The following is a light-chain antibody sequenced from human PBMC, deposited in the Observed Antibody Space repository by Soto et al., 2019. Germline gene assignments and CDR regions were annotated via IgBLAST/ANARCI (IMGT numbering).Light chain of an antibody. V-gene: IGKV3-20*01. CDR2: GAS. Sequence: EIVLTQSPGTLSLSPGERANLSCRASQSVSSSYLAWYQQKPGQAPRLLIYGASSRATGIPDRFSGSGSGTDFTLTISRLEPEDFAVYYCQQAVTFGQGTKV. CDR1: QSVSSSY. CDR3: QQAVT. J-gene: IGKJ1*01.